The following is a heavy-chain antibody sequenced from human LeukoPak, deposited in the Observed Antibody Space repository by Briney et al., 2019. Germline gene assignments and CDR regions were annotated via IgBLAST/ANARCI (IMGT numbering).Heavy chain of an antibody. Sequence: SETLSLTCAVYGESFTTFYWGWIRQTPGKGLEWIGEINHTGSTNYNPSLKSRVTISIDTSKNQFSLKLSSVTAADTAVYYCARRLPKTRIAAAGSYFDYWGQGTLVTVSS. V-gene: IGHV4-34*01. CDR3: ARRLPKTRIAAAGSYFDY. CDR2: INHTGST. CDR1: GESFTTFY. J-gene: IGHJ4*02. D-gene: IGHD6-13*01.